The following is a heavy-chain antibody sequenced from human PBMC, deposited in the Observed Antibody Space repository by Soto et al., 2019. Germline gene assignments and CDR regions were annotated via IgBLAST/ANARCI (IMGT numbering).Heavy chain of an antibody. CDR3: AMVDNYVTPTPQDV. V-gene: IGHV1-18*01. CDR1: GYIVVNYG. CDR2: ISPYSGNT. Sequence: QVQLVQSGNEVRKRGSSVKVSCKASGYIVVNYGSAWVRQAPEQGLEWMGWISPYSGNTHYARKGQGRLTMTTDPSTSTAYMDLGSLTSDDTAVYYCAMVDNYVTPTPQDVWGQGTTVTVSS. D-gene: IGHD3-16*01. J-gene: IGHJ6*02.